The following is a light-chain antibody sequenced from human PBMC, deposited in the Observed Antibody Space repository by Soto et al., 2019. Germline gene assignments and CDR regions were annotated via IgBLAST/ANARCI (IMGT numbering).Light chain of an antibody. Sequence: SSLYHSSSLSGSCGKSIIISCTGTSSDVGSYNLVSWYQQHPGKAPKLRIYEVSKRPSGVSNRFSGSKSGNTASLTISGLQAEDEADYYCCSYAGSSTYVVFGGGTQLTVL. V-gene: IGLV2-23*02. J-gene: IGLJ2*01. CDR2: EVS. CDR1: SSDVGSYNL. CDR3: CSYAGSSTYVV.